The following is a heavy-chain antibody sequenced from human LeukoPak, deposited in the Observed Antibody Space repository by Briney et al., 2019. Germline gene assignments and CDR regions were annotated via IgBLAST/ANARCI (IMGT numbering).Heavy chain of an antibody. V-gene: IGHV4-61*02. Sequence: SETLSLTCTASGGSISSGSYYWSWIRQPAGKGLEWIGRIYTRGSTNYNPSLKSRVTISVDTSKNQFSLKLSSVTAADTAVYYCARGVGGYCSGGSCYSEPNWFDPWGQGTLVTVSS. CDR2: IYTRGST. D-gene: IGHD2-15*01. CDR3: ARGVGGYCSGGSCYSEPNWFDP. CDR1: GGSISSGSYY. J-gene: IGHJ5*02.